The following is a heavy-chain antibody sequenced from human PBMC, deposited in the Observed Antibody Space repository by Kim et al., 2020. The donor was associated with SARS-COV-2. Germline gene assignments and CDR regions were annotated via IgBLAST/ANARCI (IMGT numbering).Heavy chain of an antibody. CDR1: GGSFSGYY. D-gene: IGHD3-9*01. V-gene: IGHV4-34*01. CDR3: ARLDWLSYYYYMDV. CDR2: INHSGST. Sequence: SETLSLTCAVYGGSFSGYYWSWIRQPPGKGLEWIGEINHSGSTNYNPSLKSRVTISVDTSKNQFSLKLSSVTAADTAVYYCARLDWLSYYYYMDVWGKGTTVTVSS. J-gene: IGHJ6*03.